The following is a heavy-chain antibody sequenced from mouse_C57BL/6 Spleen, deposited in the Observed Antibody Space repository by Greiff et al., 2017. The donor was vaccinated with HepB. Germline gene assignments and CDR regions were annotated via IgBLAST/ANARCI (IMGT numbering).Heavy chain of an antibody. V-gene: IGHV5-17*01. CDR3: ARDYDHFDY. CDR2: ISSGSSTI. Sequence: EVRLVESGGGLVKPGGSLKLSCAASGFTFSDYGMHWVRQAPEKGLEWVAYISSGSSTIYYADTVKGRFNIPRDNAKNTLFLQMTSLGSEDTAMYYCARDYDHFDYWGQGTTLTVSS. J-gene: IGHJ2*01. D-gene: IGHD2-4*01. CDR1: GFTFSDYG.